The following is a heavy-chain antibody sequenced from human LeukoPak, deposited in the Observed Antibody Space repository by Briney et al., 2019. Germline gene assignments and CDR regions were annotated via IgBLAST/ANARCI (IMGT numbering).Heavy chain of an antibody. CDR3: ARDGVRGLDY. D-gene: IGHD3-10*02. Sequence: ASVKVSCKASGGTFSSYAISWVRQAPGQGLEWMGGIIPIFGTANYAQKFQGRVTMTTDTSTSTAYMELRSLRSDDTAVYYCARDGVRGLDYWGQGTLVTVSS. V-gene: IGHV1-69*05. CDR2: IIPIFGTA. J-gene: IGHJ4*02. CDR1: GGTFSSYA.